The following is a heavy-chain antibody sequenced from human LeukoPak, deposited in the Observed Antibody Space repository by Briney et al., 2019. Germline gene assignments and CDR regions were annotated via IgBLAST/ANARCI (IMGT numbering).Heavy chain of an antibody. J-gene: IGHJ6*04. CDR3: ARQVRPDV. Sequence: SETLSLTCTVSGGSISTYYWNWIRQPPGKGLEWIGYIYYTGSTNYNPSLKSRVTISLDTFKNQFSLRLTSVTAADTAVYYCARQVRPDVWGKGTTVSVSS. V-gene: IGHV4-59*01. CDR2: IYYTGST. CDR1: GGSISTYY.